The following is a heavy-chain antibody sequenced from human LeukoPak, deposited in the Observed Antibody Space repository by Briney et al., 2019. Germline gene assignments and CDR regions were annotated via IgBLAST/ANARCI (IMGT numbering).Heavy chain of an antibody. V-gene: IGHV1-69*02. Sequence: ASVKVSCKASGGTFSSYTISWVRQAPGQGLEWMGRIIPILGIANYAQKFQGRVTITADKSTSTAYMELSSLRSEDTAVYYCARALCSGYTDYWSQGTLVTVSS. D-gene: IGHD5-24*01. CDR3: ARALCSGYTDY. CDR1: GGTFSSYT. J-gene: IGHJ4*02. CDR2: IIPILGIA.